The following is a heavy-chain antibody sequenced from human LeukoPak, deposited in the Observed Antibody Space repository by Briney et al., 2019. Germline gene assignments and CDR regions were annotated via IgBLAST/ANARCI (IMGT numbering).Heavy chain of an antibody. CDR1: GFTFSSAA. D-gene: IGHD3-22*01. J-gene: IGHJ4*02. CDR3: AKDFVAPYYYDSSGYFY. CDR2: IRYDGSNK. Sequence: GGSLRLSCAASGFTFSSAAMSWVRQAPGKGLEWVAFIRYDGSNKYYADSVKGRFTISRDNSKNTLYLQMNSLRAEDTAVYYCAKDFVAPYYYDSSGYFYWGQGTLVTVSS. V-gene: IGHV3-30*02.